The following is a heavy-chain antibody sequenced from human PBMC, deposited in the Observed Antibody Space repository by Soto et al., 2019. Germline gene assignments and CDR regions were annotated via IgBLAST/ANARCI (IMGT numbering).Heavy chain of an antibody. D-gene: IGHD6-6*01. Sequence: EVQLLESGGCLAQPGGSLTLSCAASGFTFSSYAMSWVRQAPGKGLEWVSAISGSGGSTHYADSVKGRFTVSRDKSKNTLYLQMNSLRAEDTAVYYCAKVGGEQLGHYYYYGMDVWGQGTTVTVSS. CDR3: AKVGGEQLGHYYYYGMDV. CDR2: ISGSGGST. J-gene: IGHJ6*02. CDR1: GFTFSSYA. V-gene: IGHV3-23*01.